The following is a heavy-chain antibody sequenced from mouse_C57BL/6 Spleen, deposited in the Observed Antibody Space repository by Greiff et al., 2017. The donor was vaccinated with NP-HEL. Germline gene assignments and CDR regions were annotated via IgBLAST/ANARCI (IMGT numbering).Heavy chain of an antibody. J-gene: IGHJ4*01. CDR2: ISSGSSTI. V-gene: IGHV5-17*01. CDR3: ACGSPTDYYARDY. CDR1: GFTFSDYG. Sequence: EVQLVESGGGLVKPGGSLKLSCEASGFTFSDYGMNWVRQAPEQGLEWVAYISSGSSTIYYDDTVKGRFTISRDNAKNILFRQMTSLRSEDTDMYYCACGSPTDYYARDYWGQATSVTASS. D-gene: IGHD4-1*02.